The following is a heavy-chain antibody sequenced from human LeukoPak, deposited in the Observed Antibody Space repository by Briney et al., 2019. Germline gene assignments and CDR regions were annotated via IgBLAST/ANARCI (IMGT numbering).Heavy chain of an antibody. Sequence: GGSLRLSCAASGFTFSSYDMHWVRQATGKGLEWVSAIGTAGDTYYPGSVKGRFTISRENAKNSLYLQMNSLRAGDTAVYYCARGFRGYGDYVTSQDAFDIWGQGTMVTVSS. CDR2: IGTAGDT. CDR1: GFTFSSYD. J-gene: IGHJ3*02. D-gene: IGHD4-17*01. V-gene: IGHV3-13*01. CDR3: ARGFRGYGDYVTSQDAFDI.